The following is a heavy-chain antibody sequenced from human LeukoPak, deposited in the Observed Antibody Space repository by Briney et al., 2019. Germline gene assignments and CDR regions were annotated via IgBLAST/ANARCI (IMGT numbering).Heavy chain of an antibody. D-gene: IGHD3-22*01. CDR1: GFTFSSYA. V-gene: IGHV3-23*01. J-gene: IGHJ3*02. CDR3: AKSLLGNYYDSSGYRASAFDI. Sequence: GGSLRLSCAASGFTFSSYAMSWVCQAPGKGLEWVSAISGSGGSTYYADSVKGRFTISRDNSKNTLYLQMNSLRAEDTAVYYCAKSLLGNYYDSSGYRASAFDIWGQGTMVTVSS. CDR2: ISGSGGST.